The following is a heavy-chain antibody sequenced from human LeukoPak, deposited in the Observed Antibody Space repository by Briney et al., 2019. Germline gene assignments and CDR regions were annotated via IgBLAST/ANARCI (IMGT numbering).Heavy chain of an antibody. CDR2: ISAYNGNT. J-gene: IGHJ4*02. V-gene: IGHV1-18*01. CDR3: ARVGAVQYYDFWSGYYKGGFDY. Sequence: ASVKVSCKASGYTFTSYGISWVRQAPGQGLEWMGWISAYNGNTNYAQTLQGRVTMTTDTSTSTAYMELRSLRSDDTAVYYCARVGAVQYYDFWSGYYKGGFDYWGQGTLVTVSS. CDR1: GYTFTSYG. D-gene: IGHD3-3*01.